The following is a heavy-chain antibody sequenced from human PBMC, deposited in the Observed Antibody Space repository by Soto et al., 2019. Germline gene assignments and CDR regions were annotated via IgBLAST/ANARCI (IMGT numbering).Heavy chain of an antibody. Sequence: ASVKVSCKASGYTFTGYYMHWVRQAPGQGLEWMGWINPNSGGTNYAQKFQGRVTMTRDTSISTAYMEPSRLRSDDTAVYYCARDEGIAAAGTEYYFDYWGQGTLVTVSS. CDR2: INPNSGGT. D-gene: IGHD6-13*01. V-gene: IGHV1-2*02. CDR3: ARDEGIAAAGTEYYFDY. CDR1: GYTFTGYY. J-gene: IGHJ4*02.